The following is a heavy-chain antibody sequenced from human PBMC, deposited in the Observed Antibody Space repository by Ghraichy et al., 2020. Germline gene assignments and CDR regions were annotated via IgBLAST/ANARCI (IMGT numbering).Heavy chain of an antibody. CDR2: IGIAEDT. V-gene: IGHV3-13*01. J-gene: IGHJ4*02. CDR1: GFTFSDYD. CDR3: ARATGGEYLDY. Sequence: GGSLRLSCAASGFTFSDYDMHWVSQASGKGLEWVSVIGIAEDTYYTASVKGRFSISRDIAKSSLYLQMNSMGVEDTAIYYCARATGGEYLDYWGQGTLVTVSS. D-gene: IGHD3-16*01.